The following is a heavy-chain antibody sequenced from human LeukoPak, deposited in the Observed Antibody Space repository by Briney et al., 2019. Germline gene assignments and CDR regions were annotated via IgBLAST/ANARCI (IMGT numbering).Heavy chain of an antibody. V-gene: IGHV3-23*01. J-gene: IGHJ4*02. D-gene: IGHD6-13*01. CDR2: IIGSGSST. CDR1: GFTFSSSA. Sequence: TGGSLRLSCAASGFTFSSSAMSWVRQAPGKGLEWVSAIIGSGSSTYYADSVKGRFTISRDNSKNTLFLQMNSLRAEDTAVYYCAKDRAQQLVLDFWGQGTLVTVSS. CDR3: AKDRAQQLVLDF.